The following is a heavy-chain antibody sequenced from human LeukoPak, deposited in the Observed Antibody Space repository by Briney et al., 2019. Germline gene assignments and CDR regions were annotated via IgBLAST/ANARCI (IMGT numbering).Heavy chain of an antibody. Sequence: PGGSLRLSCAASGFTFSTYTMHWVRQAPGKGLEWISYISASSSTIYYADSVKGRFTISRDNAKKSLYLQMNSLRAEDTAVYYCAREGGLVGAPTDYWGQGTLVAVSS. D-gene: IGHD1-26*01. CDR1: GFTFSTYT. CDR2: ISASSSTI. J-gene: IGHJ4*02. V-gene: IGHV3-48*04. CDR3: AREGGLVGAPTDY.